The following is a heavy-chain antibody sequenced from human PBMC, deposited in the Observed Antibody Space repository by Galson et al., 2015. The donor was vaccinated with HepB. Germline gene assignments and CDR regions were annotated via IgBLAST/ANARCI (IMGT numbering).Heavy chain of an antibody. Sequence: SVKVSCKAYRFIFSKFGINWVRQAPGQGLEWMGCINPNNGNTNYAQKFQGRVIMTTDTSTSTAYMELKRLRSDDTAVYYCTRGGMATIGGPTFDSWGQGTLVTVSS. CDR1: RFIFSKFG. J-gene: IGHJ4*02. CDR3: TRGGMATIGGPTFDS. D-gene: IGHD5-24*01. V-gene: IGHV1-18*01. CDR2: INPNNGNT.